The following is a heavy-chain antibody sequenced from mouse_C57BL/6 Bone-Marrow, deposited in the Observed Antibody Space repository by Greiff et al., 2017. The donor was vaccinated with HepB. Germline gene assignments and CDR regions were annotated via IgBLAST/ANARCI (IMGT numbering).Heavy chain of an antibody. J-gene: IGHJ2*01. Sequence: EVMLVESGAELVRPGASVKLSCTASGFNIKDYYMHWVKQRPEQGLEWIGRIDPEDGDTEYAPKFQGKATMTADTSSTTAYLQLSSRTSEDTAVYYCTTWILRYPYYFDYWGQGTTLTVSS. V-gene: IGHV14-1*01. CDR3: TTWILRYPYYFDY. CDR2: IDPEDGDT. D-gene: IGHD1-1*01. CDR1: GFNIKDYY.